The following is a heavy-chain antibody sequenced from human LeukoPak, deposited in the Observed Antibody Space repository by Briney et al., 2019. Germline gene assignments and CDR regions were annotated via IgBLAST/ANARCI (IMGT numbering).Heavy chain of an antibody. CDR1: GFNVNSNY. CDR2: LYSGGST. CDR3: ARVRGWKYFDY. D-gene: IGHD1-1*01. J-gene: IGHJ4*02. Sequence: GGSLRLSCAASGFNVNSNYMTWVRQAPGKELEWVSLLYSGGSTYYADSVKGRFTVSRDNSKNTLYLQMNSLRGEDTAVYYCARVRGWKYFDYWGQGTLVTVSS. V-gene: IGHV3-66*01.